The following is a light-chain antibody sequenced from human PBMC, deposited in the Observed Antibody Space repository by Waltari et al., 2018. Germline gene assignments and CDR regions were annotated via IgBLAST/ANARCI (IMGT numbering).Light chain of an antibody. V-gene: IGKV2-30*01. CDR2: KVS. CDR3: MQGTYWRT. J-gene: IGKJ1*01. Sequence: DVVMTQSPLSLPVTLGQAASISCSSSRSPVYSDGNNYLNWFHQRPGQSPRRLIYKVSNRDSGVPDRFSGSGSGTNFTLKISRVEAEDVGVYYCMQGTYWRTFGQGTKVEIK. CDR1: RSPVYSDGNNY.